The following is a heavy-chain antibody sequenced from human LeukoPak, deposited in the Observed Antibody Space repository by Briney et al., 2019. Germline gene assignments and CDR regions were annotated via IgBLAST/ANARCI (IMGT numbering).Heavy chain of an antibody. J-gene: IGHJ5*02. CDR3: AGGGAVVPAARWFDP. Sequence: ASVKVSCKASGGTFSSYAISWVRQAPGQGLEWMGGIIPIFGTANYAQKFQGRVTITTDESTSTAYMELSSLRSEDTAVYCCAGGGAVVPAARWFDPWGQGTLVTVSS. V-gene: IGHV1-69*05. D-gene: IGHD2-2*01. CDR1: GGTFSSYA. CDR2: IIPIFGTA.